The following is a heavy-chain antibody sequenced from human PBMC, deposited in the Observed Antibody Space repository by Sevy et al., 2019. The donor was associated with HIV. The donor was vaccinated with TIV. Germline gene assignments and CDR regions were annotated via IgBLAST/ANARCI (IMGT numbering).Heavy chain of an antibody. CDR3: AKGAEGTDYWRFFFPDF. Sequence: SLKISCAASGFTFEDYAMHWVRQAPGKGLEWVSGINWNSGNIAYADSVKGRFTISRDNAKNSLYLQINRLGPEDTALYYCAKGAEGTDYWRFFFPDFWGQGTLVTVSS. V-gene: IGHV3-9*01. J-gene: IGHJ4*02. CDR1: GFTFEDYA. CDR2: INWNSGNI. D-gene: IGHD3-3*01.